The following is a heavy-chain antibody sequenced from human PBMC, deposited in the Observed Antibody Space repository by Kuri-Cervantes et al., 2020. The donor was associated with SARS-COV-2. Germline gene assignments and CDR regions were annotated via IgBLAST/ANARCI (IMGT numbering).Heavy chain of an antibody. CDR2: IYSGGST. CDR3: ARDRSSSWYYYGMDV. CDR1: GFTVSSNY. J-gene: IGHJ6*02. Sequence: ETLSLTCAASGFTVSSNYMSWVRQAPGKGLEWVSVIYSGGSTYYADSVKGRFTISRDNSKNTLYLQMNSLRAEDTAVYYCARDRSSSWYYYGMDVWGQGTTVTVSS. V-gene: IGHV3-53*01. D-gene: IGHD6-13*01.